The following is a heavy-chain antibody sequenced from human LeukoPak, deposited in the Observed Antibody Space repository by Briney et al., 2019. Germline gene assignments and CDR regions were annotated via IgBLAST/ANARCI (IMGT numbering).Heavy chain of an antibody. CDR1: GGTFSSYA. CDR3: ARDRWYDKSDYYYNLDH. Sequence: SVKVSCKASGGTFSSYAISWVRQAPGQGLEWMGGIIPIFGTANYAQKLQGRVTMTTDTSMSTAYMELRSLRSDDTAVYYCARDRWYDKSDYYYNLDHWGQGTLVTVSS. V-gene: IGHV1-69*05. J-gene: IGHJ4*02. D-gene: IGHD3-22*01. CDR2: IIPIFGTA.